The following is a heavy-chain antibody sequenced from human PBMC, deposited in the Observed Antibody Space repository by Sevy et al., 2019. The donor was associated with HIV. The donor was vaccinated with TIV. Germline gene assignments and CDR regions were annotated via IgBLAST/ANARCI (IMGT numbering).Heavy chain of an antibody. D-gene: IGHD1-26*01. CDR2: INHSGST. CDR3: ARTFLREGAPRQWYFDY. CDR1: GGSFSGYY. V-gene: IGHV4-34*01. Sequence: SETLSLTCAVYGGSFSGYYWSWIRQPPGKGLEWIGEINHSGSTNYNPSLKSRVTISVDTSKNQFSLKLSSVTAADTAVYYCARTFLREGAPRQWYFDYWGQGTLVTVSS. J-gene: IGHJ4*02.